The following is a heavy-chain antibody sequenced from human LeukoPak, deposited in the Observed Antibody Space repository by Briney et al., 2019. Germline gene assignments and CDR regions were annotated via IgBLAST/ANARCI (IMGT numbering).Heavy chain of an antibody. CDR3: AKDRLGGQWLVPFDY. V-gene: IGHV3-30*18. J-gene: IGHJ4*02. Sequence: PGRSLRLSCAASGFTFSTHGMHWVRQAPGKGLEWVAVISYDGSNKYYADSVKGRFTISRDNSKNTLYLQMNSLRAEDTAVYYCAKDRLGGQWLVPFDYWGQGTLVTVSS. CDR1: GFTFSTHG. CDR2: ISYDGSNK. D-gene: IGHD6-19*01.